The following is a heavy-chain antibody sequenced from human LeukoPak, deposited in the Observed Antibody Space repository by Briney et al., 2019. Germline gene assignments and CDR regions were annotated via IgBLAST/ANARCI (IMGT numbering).Heavy chain of an antibody. D-gene: IGHD5-24*01. CDR3: ARLGRAYNWVFSDF. Sequence: QPGGSLRLSCVASGFNFSSYGMSWVRQPPGKGLEWVSTTDTHYAESVKGRFTISRDNSKNTLYLQLNNLRVDDTALYYCARLGRAYNWVFSDFWGQGTRVTVSS. CDR2: TDT. CDR1: GFNFSSYG. V-gene: IGHV3-23*05. J-gene: IGHJ4*02.